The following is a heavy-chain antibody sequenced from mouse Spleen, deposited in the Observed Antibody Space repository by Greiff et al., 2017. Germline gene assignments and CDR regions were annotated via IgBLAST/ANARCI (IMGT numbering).Heavy chain of an antibody. CDR3: ARNRYYGSIPYAMDY. V-gene: IGHV5-17*01. CDR1: GFTFSDYG. CDR2: ISSGSSTI. J-gene: IGHJ4*01. D-gene: IGHD1-1*01. Sequence: EVKVVESGGGLVKPGGSLKLSCAASGFTFSDYGMHWVRQAPEKGLEWVAYISSGSSTIYYADTVKGRFTISRDNAKNTLFLQMTSLRSEDTAMYYCARNRYYGSIPYAMDYWGQGTSVTVSS.